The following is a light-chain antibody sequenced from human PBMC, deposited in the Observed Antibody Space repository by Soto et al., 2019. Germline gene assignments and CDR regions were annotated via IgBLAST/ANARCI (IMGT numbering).Light chain of an antibody. CDR3: QYYNNYCWT. CDR2: KTS. V-gene: IGKV1-5*03. J-gene: IGKJ1*01. Sequence: DIQLTQSPSTLSASVGDRVTITCRASQSISSWLAWYQQKPGKAPKFLIYKTSNLESGVPSRFIGSGSGTEFTLTISSLQPDDVATYYCQYYNNYCWTFGQGTKVEIK. CDR1: QSISSW.